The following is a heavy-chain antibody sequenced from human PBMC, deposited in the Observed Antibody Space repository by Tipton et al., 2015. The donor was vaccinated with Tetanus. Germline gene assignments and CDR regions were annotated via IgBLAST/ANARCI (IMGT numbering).Heavy chain of an antibody. V-gene: IGHV4-61*01. CDR2: IYYSGST. Sequence: GSLRLSCTVSGGSVSSGSYYWSWIRQPPGKGLEWIGYIYYSGSTNYNPSLKSRVTISVDTSKNQFSLKLSSVTAADTAVYYCARDGYYDILTGYRRGPGLVYWGQGTLVTVSS. CDR3: ARDGYYDILTGYRRGPGLVY. J-gene: IGHJ4*02. D-gene: IGHD3-9*01. CDR1: GGSVSSGSYY.